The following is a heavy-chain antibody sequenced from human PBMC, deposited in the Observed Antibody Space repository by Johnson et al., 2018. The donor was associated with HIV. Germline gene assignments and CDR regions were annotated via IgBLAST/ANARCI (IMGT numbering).Heavy chain of an antibody. D-gene: IGHD2-15*01. Sequence: QVQLVESGGGVVQPGRSLRLSCVASGFTFSSYGMHCVRQAPGKGLEWVAVISYDGSNKYYADSVKGRFTISRDNSKNTLYLQMNSLRAEDTAVYYCARDPDVTPGAFDIWGQGTMVTVSS. V-gene: IGHV3-30*03. CDR3: ARDPDVTPGAFDI. CDR1: GFTFSSYG. CDR2: ISYDGSNK. J-gene: IGHJ3*02.